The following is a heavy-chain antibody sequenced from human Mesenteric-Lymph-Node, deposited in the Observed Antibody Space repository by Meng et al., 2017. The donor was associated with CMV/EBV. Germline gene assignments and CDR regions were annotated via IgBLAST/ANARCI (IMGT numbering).Heavy chain of an antibody. CDR2: ISSSSSYI. CDR3: ARVPTRGVAGITFDY. D-gene: IGHD6-19*01. J-gene: IGHJ4*02. CDR1: GVTFSSYS. Sequence: SGVTFSSYSMHWVRQAPGKGLEWVSSISSSSSYIYYADSVKGRFTISRDNAKNSLYLQMNSLRAEDTAVYYCARVPTRGVAGITFDYWGQGTLVTVSS. V-gene: IGHV3-21*01.